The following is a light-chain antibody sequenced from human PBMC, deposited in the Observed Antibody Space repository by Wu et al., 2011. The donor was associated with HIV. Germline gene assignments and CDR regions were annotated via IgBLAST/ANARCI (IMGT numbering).Light chain of an antibody. CDR1: QSVSSN. CDR2: GAS. J-gene: IGKJ4*01. Sequence: SCRASQSVSSNLAWYQXKPGQTPRLLIYGASSRATGIPDRFSGSGSGTDFTLTISRLEPEDFAVYYCQLYGTSPQVTFGGGTKVEIK. V-gene: IGKV3-20*01. CDR3: QLYGTSPQVT.